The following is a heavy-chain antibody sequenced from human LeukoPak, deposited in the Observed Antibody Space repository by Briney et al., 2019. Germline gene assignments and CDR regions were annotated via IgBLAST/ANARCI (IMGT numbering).Heavy chain of an antibody. CDR2: ISYDGSNK. J-gene: IGHJ4*02. CDR3: AKEEMYYYGSGSYF. Sequence: GGSLRLSCAASGFTFSSYGMHWVRQAPGKGLEWVAVISYDGSNKYYADSVKGRFTISRDNSKNTLYLQMNSLRAEDTAVYYCAKEEMYYYGSGSYFWGQGTLVTVAS. V-gene: IGHV3-30*18. D-gene: IGHD3-10*01. CDR1: GFTFSSYG.